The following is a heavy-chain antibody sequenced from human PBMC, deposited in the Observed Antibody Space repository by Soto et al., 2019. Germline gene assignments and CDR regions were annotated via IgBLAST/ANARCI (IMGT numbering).Heavy chain of an antibody. D-gene: IGHD1-7*01. Sequence: SLRLSCAASGFTFSSYGMHWVRQAPGKGLEWVAVIWYDGSNKYYADSVKGRFTISRDNSKNTLYLQMNSLRAEDTAVYYCARANWNSIAYYYYGMDVWGQGTTVTVSS. J-gene: IGHJ6*02. CDR3: ARANWNSIAYYYYGMDV. CDR1: GFTFSSYG. V-gene: IGHV3-33*01. CDR2: IWYDGSNK.